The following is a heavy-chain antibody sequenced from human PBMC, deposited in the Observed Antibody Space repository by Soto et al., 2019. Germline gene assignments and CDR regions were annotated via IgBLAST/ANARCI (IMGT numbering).Heavy chain of an antibody. CDR2: INGGNGKS. Sequence: QVQLVQSGAEVKKPGASVKVSCEASGYTFSTYEMHWVRQAPGQRPEWMGWINGGNGKSKYSETLQGRVNFTRDTSASTAYMDLTSPRSEDTAVYFCARGGGATFTHYYYYMDVWCTGTTVTVSS. J-gene: IGHJ6*03. D-gene: IGHD1-26*01. CDR3: ARGGGATFTHYYYYMDV. CDR1: GYTFSTYE. V-gene: IGHV1-3*01.